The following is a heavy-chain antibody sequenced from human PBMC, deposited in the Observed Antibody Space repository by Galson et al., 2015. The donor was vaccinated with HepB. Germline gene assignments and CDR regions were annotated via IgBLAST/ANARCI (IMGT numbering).Heavy chain of an antibody. CDR1: GFTFSSYA. V-gene: IGHV3-30-3*01. Sequence: SLRLSCAASGFTFSSYAMHWVRQAPGKGLEWVAVISYDGSNKYYADSVKGRFTISRDNSKNTLYLQMNSLRAEDTAVYYCAREVAVAGPLGYWGQGTLVTVSS. D-gene: IGHD6-19*01. J-gene: IGHJ4*02. CDR3: AREVAVAGPLGY. CDR2: ISYDGSNK.